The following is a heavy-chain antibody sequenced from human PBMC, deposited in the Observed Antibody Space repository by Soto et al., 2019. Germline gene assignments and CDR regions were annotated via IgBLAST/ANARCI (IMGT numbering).Heavy chain of an antibody. Sequence: SETLSLTCTVSLGSVSGGSYFWNWIRQPPGKGLEWIGYFYKSGYTKYNPSLESRVTISGDTSKNQISLKLSSVTAADTHVYYFARSPGWAEGDFDPWGQRTLGTGS. D-gene: IGHD3-16*01. CDR1: LGSVSGGSYF. CDR2: FYKSGYT. J-gene: IGHJ5*02. V-gene: IGHV4-61*01. CDR3: ARSPGWAEGDFDP.